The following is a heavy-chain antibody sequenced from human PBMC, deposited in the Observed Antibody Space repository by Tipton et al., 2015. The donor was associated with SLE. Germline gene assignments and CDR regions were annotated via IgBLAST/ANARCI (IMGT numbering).Heavy chain of an antibody. CDR1: GYSFTNYW. CDR2: IYPGDFET. J-gene: IGHJ4*02. Sequence: VQLVQSGAEVKKPGESLKISCKSSGYSFTNYWIGWVRQMPGKGLDCMGVIYPGDFETRYSPSLQGQVTISADRSVTTAYLQWSSLKPSDTAIYFCAGHPTEYSSARYWGQGTQVTVSS. CDR3: AGHPTEYSSARY. D-gene: IGHD3-22*01. V-gene: IGHV5-51*01.